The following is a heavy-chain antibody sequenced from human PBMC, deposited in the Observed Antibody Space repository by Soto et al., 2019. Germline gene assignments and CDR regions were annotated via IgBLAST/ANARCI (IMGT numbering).Heavy chain of an antibody. CDR3: AKDRDYPRDQFHY. CDR2: ISANGQGI. CDR1: GFTFSINA. J-gene: IGHJ4*02. Sequence: EVQLFESGGGLVQPGGSLRLSCATSGFTFSINALSWVRQAPGKGLEWVSAISANGQGIYYADSVRGRFSISRDNSRNTVFLHMDSLRAEDTAVYYCAKDRDYPRDQFHYWGQGTLVTVSS. V-gene: IGHV3-23*01. D-gene: IGHD2-2*01.